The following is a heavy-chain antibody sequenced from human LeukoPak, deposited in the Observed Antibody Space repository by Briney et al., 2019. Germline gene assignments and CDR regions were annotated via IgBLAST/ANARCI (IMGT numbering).Heavy chain of an antibody. J-gene: IGHJ6*03. CDR1: GFTFSSYD. CDR2: ISSSSSTI. CDR3: ARIPGIAVAGYYYYYMDV. V-gene: IGHV3-48*03. Sequence: GGSLRLSCAASGFTFSSYDMNWVRQAPGKGLEWVSYISSSSSTISYADSVKGRFTISRDNAKNSLYLQMNSLRAEDTAVYYCARIPGIAVAGYYYYYMDVWGKGTTVTISS. D-gene: IGHD6-19*01.